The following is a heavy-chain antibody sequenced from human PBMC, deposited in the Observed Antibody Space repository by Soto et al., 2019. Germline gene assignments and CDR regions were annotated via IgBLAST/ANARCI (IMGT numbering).Heavy chain of an antibody. CDR2: IYYSGST. V-gene: IGHV4-59*08. J-gene: IGHJ4*02. CDR1: GGSISSYY. CDR3: ARQQGFLEWFFDY. Sequence: SETLSLTCTVSGGSISSYYWSWIRQPPGKGLEWIRYIYYSGSTKYNPSIKSQVTISVDTSKNQFSLKLSSVTVADTAVYYCARQQGFLEWFFDYWGQGTLVTVS. D-gene: IGHD3-3*01.